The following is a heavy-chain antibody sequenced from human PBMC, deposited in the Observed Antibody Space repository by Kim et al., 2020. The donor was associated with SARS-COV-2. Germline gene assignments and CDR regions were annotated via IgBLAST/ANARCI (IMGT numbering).Heavy chain of an antibody. D-gene: IGHD1-1*01. V-gene: IGHV1-3*01. CDR3: ARGIQHDY. CDR2: NGNT. J-gene: IGHJ4*02. Sequence: NGNTKYSQKFQGRVTITRDTSASTAYMELSSLRSEDTAVYYCARGIQHDYWGQGTLVTVSS.